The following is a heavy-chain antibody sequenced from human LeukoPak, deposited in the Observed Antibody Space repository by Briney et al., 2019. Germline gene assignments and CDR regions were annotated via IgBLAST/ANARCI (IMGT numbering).Heavy chain of an antibody. V-gene: IGHV3-11*01. J-gene: IGHJ6*02. CDR2: ISSSGSTI. CDR1: GFTFSDYY. CDR3: ARAPGYDILTCYYRAHYYYYYGMDV. D-gene: IGHD3-9*01. Sequence: GGSLRLSCAASGFTFSDYYMSWIRQAPGKGLEWVSYISSSGSTIYYADSVKGRFTISRDNAKNSLYLQMNSLRAEDTAVYYCARAPGYDILTCYYRAHYYYYYGMDVWGQGTTVTVSS.